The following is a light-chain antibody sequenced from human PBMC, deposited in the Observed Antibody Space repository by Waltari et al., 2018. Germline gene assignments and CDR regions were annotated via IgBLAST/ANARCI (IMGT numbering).Light chain of an antibody. CDR3: QSADSSDTHVV. V-gene: IGLV3-25*03. J-gene: IGLJ2*01. CDR1: ALPTQY. CDR2: KDT. Sequence: SYELTQPPSVSVSPGQTARITCSGDALPTQYAYWYQQKPGQAPVLVIYKDTERPSGIPDRFSGSSSGTKVTLTSSGVQAEDEADYYCQSADSSDTHVVFGGGTKLTVL.